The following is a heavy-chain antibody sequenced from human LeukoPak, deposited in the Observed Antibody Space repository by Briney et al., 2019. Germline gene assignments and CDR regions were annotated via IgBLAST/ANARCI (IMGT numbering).Heavy chain of an antibody. CDR3: ARDSSLSGWYSAIDY. J-gene: IGHJ4*02. D-gene: IGHD6-19*01. CDR2: ISSSGSTI. Sequence: GGSLRLSCAASGFTFSSYEMNWVRQAPGKGLEWVSYISSSGSTIYYADSVKGRFTISRDNAKNSLYLQMNSLRAEDTAVYYCARDSSLSGWYSAIDYWGQGTLVTVSS. CDR1: GFTFSSYE. V-gene: IGHV3-48*03.